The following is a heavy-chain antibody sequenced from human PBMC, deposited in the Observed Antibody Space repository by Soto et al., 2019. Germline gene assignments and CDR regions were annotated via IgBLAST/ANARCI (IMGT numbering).Heavy chain of an antibody. J-gene: IGHJ4*02. CDR2: IYSGGST. CDR3: ARSPHYDILTGDGAYFDY. Sequence: GSLRLSCAASGFTVSSNYMSWVRQAPGKGLEWVSVIYSGGSTYYADSVKGRFTISRDNSKNTLYLQMNSLRAEDTAVYYCARSPHYDILTGDGAYFDYWGPGTLVTVSS. D-gene: IGHD3-9*01. CDR1: GFTVSSNY. V-gene: IGHV3-53*01.